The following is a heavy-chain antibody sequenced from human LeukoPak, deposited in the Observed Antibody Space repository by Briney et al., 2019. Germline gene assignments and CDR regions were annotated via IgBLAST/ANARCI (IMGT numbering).Heavy chain of an antibody. CDR2: VSTSNPHT. CDR3: ARDRFLWGLGNWFDL. Sequence: DSVKVSCKTSGYTFTNYGISWVRQAPGQGLEWMGWVSTSNPHTNYAPKFRGRVIMTIATSATTAYLEMRSLTSDDTAVYYCARDRFLWGLGNWFDLWGQGTLVTVTS. D-gene: IGHD3-3*01. J-gene: IGHJ5*02. CDR1: GYTFTNYG. V-gene: IGHV1-18*01.